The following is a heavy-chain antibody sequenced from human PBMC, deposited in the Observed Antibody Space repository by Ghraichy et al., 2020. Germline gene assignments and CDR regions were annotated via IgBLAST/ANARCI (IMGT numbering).Heavy chain of an antibody. J-gene: IGHJ3*01. CDR3: ARDPGFCSGGICYDVFDV. CDR2: IKRDGSEK. D-gene: IGHD2-15*01. V-gene: IGHV3-7*03. CDR1: GFTFSSDC. Sequence: LSLTCVGSGFTFSSDCMTWVRQAPGKGLEWVANIKRDGSEKYYVVSVKGRFTISRDNAKNSLYLQMNSLRAEDTAVYYCARDPGFCSGGICYDVFDVWGQGTMVTVSS.